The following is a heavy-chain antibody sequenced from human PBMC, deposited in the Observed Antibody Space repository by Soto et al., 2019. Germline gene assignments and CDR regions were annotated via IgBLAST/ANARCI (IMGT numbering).Heavy chain of an antibody. CDR1: GGSISSGNYY. CDR3: ARDSGWFGELNYYYNGMDV. CDR2: IFYSGTT. V-gene: IGHV4-30-4*01. J-gene: IGHJ6*02. Sequence: QVQLQESGPGLVKPSQTLSLTCTVSGGSISSGNYYWTWIRQPPGKGLEWIGYIFYSGTTYYNPSLKSRVTISVDTSKNQFSLKLSSVTAADTAVYYCARDSGWFGELNYYYNGMDVWGQGTTVTVSS. D-gene: IGHD3-10*01.